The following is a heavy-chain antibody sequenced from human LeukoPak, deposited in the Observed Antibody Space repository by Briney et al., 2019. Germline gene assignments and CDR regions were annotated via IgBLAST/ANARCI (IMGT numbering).Heavy chain of an antibody. Sequence: GGSLRLSCAASGISFSTYGKGLECVSAISGSGGDSYYAASVKGRFTISRDNSKNTLYLQMNSLRVEDTAVYYCAKVSGRILIWPQPFGDGMDVWGQGTTDTVSS. CDR2: ISGSGGDS. D-gene: IGHD3-10*01. J-gene: IGHJ6*02. V-gene: IGHV3-23*01. CDR3: AKVSGRILIWPQPFGDGMDV. CDR1: GISFSTY.